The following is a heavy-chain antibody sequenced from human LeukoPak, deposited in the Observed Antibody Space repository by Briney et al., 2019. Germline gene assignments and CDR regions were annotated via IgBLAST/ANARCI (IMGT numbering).Heavy chain of an antibody. D-gene: IGHD2-21*01. V-gene: IGHV4-59*08. J-gene: IGHJ3*02. CDR3: ASSGSWGLLVRDDAFDI. CDR1: GGSISSYH. CDR2: IHYRGST. Sequence: SETLSLTCTVSGGSISSYHWIWIRQPPGKGLEWIGYIHYRGSTNYNPSLKSRVTTSVDTSKKQFSLKLRSVTAADTAVYYCASSGSWGLLVRDDAFDIWGQGTMVTVSS.